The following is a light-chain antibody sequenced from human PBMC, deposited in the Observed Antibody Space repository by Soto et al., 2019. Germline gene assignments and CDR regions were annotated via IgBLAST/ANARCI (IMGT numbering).Light chain of an antibody. CDR2: AAS. CDR1: QSINTY. J-gene: IGKJ2*01. CDR3: LQIYSTPYT. Sequence: DIQMTQSPSSLSASVGDRVIITCRASQSINTYLNWYQQRPGKAPKLLISAASSLQSGVPSRFSGSGSGTDFTLTISSLQPEDFATYCCLQIYSTPYTFGQGTKLEIK. V-gene: IGKV1-39*01.